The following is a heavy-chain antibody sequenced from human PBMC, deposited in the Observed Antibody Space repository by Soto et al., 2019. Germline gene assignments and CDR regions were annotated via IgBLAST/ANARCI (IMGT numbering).Heavy chain of an antibody. CDR3: ATAFQEMATIGDAFDI. CDR1: GGSFSGYY. Sequence: SETLSLTCAVYGGSFSGYYWSWIRQPPGKGLEWIGEINHSGSTNYNPSLKSRVTISVDTSKNQFSLKLSSVTAADTAVYYCATAFQEMATIGDAFDIWGQGTMVTVSS. V-gene: IGHV4-34*01. J-gene: IGHJ3*02. D-gene: IGHD5-12*01. CDR2: INHSGST.